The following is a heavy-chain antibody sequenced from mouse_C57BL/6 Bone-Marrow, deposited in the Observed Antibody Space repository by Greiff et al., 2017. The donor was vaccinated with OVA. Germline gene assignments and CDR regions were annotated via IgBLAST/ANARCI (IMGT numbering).Heavy chain of an antibody. CDR3: ASNSGRFAY. CDR2: ISSGSSTI. CDR1: GFTFSDYG. D-gene: IGHD4-1*01. V-gene: IGHV5-17*01. J-gene: IGHJ3*01. Sequence: EVKLVESGGGLVKPGGSLKLSCAASGFTFSDYGMHWVRQAPEKGLEWVAYISSGSSTIYYADTVKGRFTISRDNAKNTLFLQMTSLRSEDTAMYYCASNSGRFAYWGQGTLVTVSA.